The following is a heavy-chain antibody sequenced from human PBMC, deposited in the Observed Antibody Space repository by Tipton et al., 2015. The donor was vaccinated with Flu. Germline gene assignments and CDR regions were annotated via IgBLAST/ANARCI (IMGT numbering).Heavy chain of an antibody. D-gene: IGHD2-2*02. V-gene: IGHV3-33*01. J-gene: IGHJ4*02. CDR1: GFAFSSYG. CDR3: ARGYCSSTNCYTIDY. Sequence: SLRLSCSASGFAFSSYGMHWVRQAPGKGLEWVAVIWYDGSNKYYADSVKGRFTISRDNSKNTLYLQMNSLRAEDTAVYYCARGYCSSTNCYTIDYWGQGTLVTVSS. CDR2: IWYDGSNK.